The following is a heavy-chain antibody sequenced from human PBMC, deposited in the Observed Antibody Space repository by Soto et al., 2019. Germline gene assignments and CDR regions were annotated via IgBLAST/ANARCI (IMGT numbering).Heavy chain of an antibody. J-gene: IGHJ5*02. CDR2: IFQSVST. D-gene: IGHD3-10*01. CDR1: GASINNYY. V-gene: IGHV4-59*08. Sequence: SETLSLTCTVSGASINNYYWSWIRQPPGKGLEWIAYIFQSVSTSYNPSLQSRVTISLDTSNNRCSLKLSSVTAADTAVYYCARLDNTMVRGVVKHGWFDTWDPATLVTVSS. CDR3: ARLDNTMVRGVVKHGWFDT.